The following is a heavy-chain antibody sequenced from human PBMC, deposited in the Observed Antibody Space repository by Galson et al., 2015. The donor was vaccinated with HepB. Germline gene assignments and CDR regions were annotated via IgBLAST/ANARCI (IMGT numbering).Heavy chain of an antibody. Sequence: CAISGDSVSSNSVAWDWIRQSPSRGLEWLARTYYRSRWYNGYAVSVKSRVTINPDTSKNQFSLQLNSVTPEDTAVYYCARTDCTGGICARPFDYWGQGILVTVSS. CDR3: ARTDCTGGICARPFDY. D-gene: IGHD2-8*02. J-gene: IGHJ4*02. CDR2: TYYRSRWYN. V-gene: IGHV6-1*01. CDR1: GDSVSSNSVA.